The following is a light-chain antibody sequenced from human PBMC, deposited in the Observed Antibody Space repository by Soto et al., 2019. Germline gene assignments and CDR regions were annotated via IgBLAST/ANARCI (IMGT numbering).Light chain of an antibody. CDR3: QQFDNLPRT. CDR1: QDISNY. V-gene: IGKV1-33*01. Sequence: DIQMTQSPSSLSASVGDRVTITCQASQDISNYLTWYQQKPGKAPKILIYDASVLEAGVPSRFSGGGSGTKVTLLIISLLAADVATYYCQQFDNLPRTFGGGTKVEIK. CDR2: DAS. J-gene: IGKJ4*01.